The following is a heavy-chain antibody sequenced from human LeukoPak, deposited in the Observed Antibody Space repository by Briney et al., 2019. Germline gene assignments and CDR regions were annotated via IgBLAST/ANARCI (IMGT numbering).Heavy chain of an antibody. CDR3: ARVGRGYSFKVYYFDY. CDR2: ISYDGSNK. V-gene: IGHV3-30*04. Sequence: GGSLRLSCAASGFTFSSYAMHWVRQAPGKGLEWVAVISYDGSNKYYADSVKGRFTISRDKSKNTLYLQMNSLRAEDTAVYYCARVGRGYSFKVYYFDYWGQGTLVTVSS. J-gene: IGHJ4*02. CDR1: GFTFSSYA. D-gene: IGHD5-18*01.